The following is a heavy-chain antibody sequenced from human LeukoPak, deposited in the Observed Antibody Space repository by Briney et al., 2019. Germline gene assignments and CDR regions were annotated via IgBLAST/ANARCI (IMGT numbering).Heavy chain of an antibody. Sequence: GGSLRLSCAASGFTFSSYAMSWVRQAPGKGLEWVSAISGSGGSTYYADSVKGRFTISRDNSKNTLYLQMNSLRAEDTAVHYCAKDSYYYGSGSYYNDYWGQGTLVTVSS. CDR3: AKDSYYYGSGSYYNDY. CDR1: GFTFSSYA. J-gene: IGHJ4*02. CDR2: ISGSGGST. D-gene: IGHD3-10*01. V-gene: IGHV3-23*01.